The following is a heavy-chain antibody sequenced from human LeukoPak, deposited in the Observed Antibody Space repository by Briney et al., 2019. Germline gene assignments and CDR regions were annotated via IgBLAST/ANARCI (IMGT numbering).Heavy chain of an antibody. CDR3: ARGGGIYWGYFDY. CDR2: IIPIFGTA. D-gene: IGHD7-27*01. V-gene: IGHV1-69*13. CDR1: GGTFSSYA. J-gene: IGHJ4*02. Sequence: ASVKVSCKASGGTFSSYAISWVRQAPGQGLEWMGGIIPIFGTANYAQKFQGRVTITADESTSTAYMELSSLRSEDMAVYYCARGGGIYWGYFDYWGQGTPVTVSS.